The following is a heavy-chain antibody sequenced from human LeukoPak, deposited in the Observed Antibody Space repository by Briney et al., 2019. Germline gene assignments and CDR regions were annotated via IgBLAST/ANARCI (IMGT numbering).Heavy chain of an antibody. Sequence: PSETPSLTCTVSGGSISSSSYYWGWIRQPPGKGLEWIGSIYYSGSTYHNPSLKSRVTISVDTSKNQFSLKLSSVTAADTAVYYCARGGYYGLGNDFRFDPWGQGTLVTVSS. D-gene: IGHD3-10*01. CDR3: ARGGYYGLGNDFRFDP. V-gene: IGHV4-39*07. CDR1: GGSISSSSYY. CDR2: IYYSGST. J-gene: IGHJ5*02.